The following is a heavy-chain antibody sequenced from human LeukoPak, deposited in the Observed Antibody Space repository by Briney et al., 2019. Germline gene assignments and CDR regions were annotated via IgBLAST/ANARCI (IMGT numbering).Heavy chain of an antibody. CDR3: ARRGSGQNFEAYFQH. J-gene: IGHJ1*01. D-gene: IGHD2-15*01. CDR1: GYSISSGYY. CDR2: IYYSGST. V-gene: IGHV4-38-2*02. Sequence: SETLSLTCTVSGYSISSGYYWGWIRQPPGKGLEWIGSIYYSGSTYYNPSLKSRVTISVDTSKNQFSLKLSSVTAADTAVYYCARRGSGQNFEAYFQHWGQGTLVTVSS.